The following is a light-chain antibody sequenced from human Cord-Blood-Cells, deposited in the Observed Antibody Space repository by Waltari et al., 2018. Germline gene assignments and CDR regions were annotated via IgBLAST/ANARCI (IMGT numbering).Light chain of an antibody. CDR2: EVS. V-gene: IGLV2-8*01. Sequence: QSALPQPPSASGSPDQSVTISCPGTSTDVGGYNYFSWYQQHPGKAPKLMIYEVSKRPSGVPDRFSGSKSGNTASLTVSGLQAEDEADYYCSSYAGSNNLVFGGGTKLTVL. CDR3: SSYAGSNNLV. J-gene: IGLJ2*01. CDR1: STDVGGYNY.